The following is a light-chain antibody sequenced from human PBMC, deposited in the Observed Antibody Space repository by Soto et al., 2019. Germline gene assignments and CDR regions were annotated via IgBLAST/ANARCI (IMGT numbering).Light chain of an antibody. CDR3: QQYGSSPVT. CDR1: QSVSSSY. CDR2: GAS. V-gene: IGKV3-20*01. Sequence: EIVLTQSPGTLSLSPGERATLSCRASQSVSSSYLAWYQQKPGQAPRLLIYGASSRATGIPDRFSGSGSGTDFTLTISRLEAEDFAVYYCQQYGSSPVTFGQGTKVEIK. J-gene: IGKJ1*01.